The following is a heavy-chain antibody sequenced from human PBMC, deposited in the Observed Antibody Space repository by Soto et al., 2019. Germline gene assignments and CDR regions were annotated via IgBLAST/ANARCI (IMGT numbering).Heavy chain of an antibody. V-gene: IGHV4-59*01. Sequence: KQSQTLSLTCTVSGGSISSYYWSWIRQPPGKGLEWIGYIYYSGSTNYNPSLKSRVTISVDTSKNQFSLKLSSVTAADTAVYYCARAPGSYGDYVYYYYYMDVWGKGTTVTVSS. D-gene: IGHD4-17*01. J-gene: IGHJ6*03. CDR2: IYYSGST. CDR1: GGSISSYY. CDR3: ARAPGSYGDYVYYYYYMDV.